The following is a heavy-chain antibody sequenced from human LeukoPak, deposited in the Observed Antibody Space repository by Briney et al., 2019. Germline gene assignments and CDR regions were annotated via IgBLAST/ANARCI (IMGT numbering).Heavy chain of an antibody. CDR3: ARGGDYYYDSSGYFMSDYYFDY. V-gene: IGHV3-7*01. CDR2: IKQDGSEK. Sequence: GGSLRLSCAASGFTFSSYSMNWVRQAPGKGLEWVANIKQDGSEKYYVDSVKGRFTISRDNAKNSLYLQMNSLRAEDTAVYYCARGGDYYYDSSGYFMSDYYFDYWGQGTLVTVSS. D-gene: IGHD3-22*01. J-gene: IGHJ4*02. CDR1: GFTFSSYS.